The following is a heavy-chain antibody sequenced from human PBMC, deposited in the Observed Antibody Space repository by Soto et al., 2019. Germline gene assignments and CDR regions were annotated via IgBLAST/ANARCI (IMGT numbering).Heavy chain of an antibody. CDR3: ARLLRPLFSLPPPGSASRGYYYGMDV. CDR1: GYTFTSYG. CDR2: ISAYNGNT. J-gene: IGHJ6*02. D-gene: IGHD3-9*01. Sequence: ASVKVSCKASGYTFTSYGISWVRQAPGQGLEWMGWISAYNGNTNYAQKLQGRVTMTTDTSTSTAYMELRSLRFDDTAVYYCARLLRPLFSLPPPGSASRGYYYGMDVWGQGTTVTVSS. V-gene: IGHV1-18*01.